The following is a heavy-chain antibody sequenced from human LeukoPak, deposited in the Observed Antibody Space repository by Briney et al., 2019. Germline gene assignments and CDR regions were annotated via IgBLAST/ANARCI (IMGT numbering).Heavy chain of an antibody. V-gene: IGHV3-30*02. CDR2: IRYDGSNK. CDR1: GFTFSSYG. Sequence: PGGSLRLSCAASGFTFSSYGMHWVRQAPGKGLEWAAFIRYDGSNKYYADSVKGRFTISRDNSKNTLYLQMNSLGAEDTAVYYCAKRGYGDYGGVYWGQGTLVTVSS. D-gene: IGHD4-17*01. J-gene: IGHJ4*02. CDR3: AKRGYGDYGGVY.